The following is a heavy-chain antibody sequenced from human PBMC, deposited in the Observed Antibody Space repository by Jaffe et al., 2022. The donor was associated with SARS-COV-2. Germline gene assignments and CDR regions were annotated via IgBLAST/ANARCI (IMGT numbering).Heavy chain of an antibody. CDR3: AKPGIAVDGMWEDAFDI. Sequence: EVQLLESGGGLVQPGGSLRLSCAASGFTFSSYAMSWVRQAPGKGLEWVSAISGSGGSTYYADSVKGRFTISRDNSKNTLYLQMNSLRAEDTAVYYCAKPGIAVDGMWEDAFDIWGQGTMVTVSS. J-gene: IGHJ3*02. D-gene: IGHD6-19*01. CDR2: ISGSGGST. V-gene: IGHV3-23*01. CDR1: GFTFSSYA.